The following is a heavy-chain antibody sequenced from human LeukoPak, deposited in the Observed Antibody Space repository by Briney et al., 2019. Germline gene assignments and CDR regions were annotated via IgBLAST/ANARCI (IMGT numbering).Heavy chain of an antibody. CDR1: GFTFSNAW. V-gene: IGHV3-15*01. D-gene: IGHD3-10*01. Sequence: PGGSLRLSCVASGFTFSNAWMSWVRQAPGKGLEWVGRIKSKTDGGTTDYAAPVKGRFTISRDDSKNTLYLQMNSLKTEDTAVYYCTTDKAQYYYGSGRRGSWGQGTLVTVSS. J-gene: IGHJ4*02. CDR3: TTDKAQYYYGSGRRGS. CDR2: IKSKTDGGTT.